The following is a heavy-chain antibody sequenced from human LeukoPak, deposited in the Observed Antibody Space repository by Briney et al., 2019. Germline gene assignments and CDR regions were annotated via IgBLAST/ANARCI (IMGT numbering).Heavy chain of an antibody. J-gene: IGHJ5*02. Sequence: PGGSLRLSCGASGFTFSSYWMSWVRQAPGKGLEWVANIKEDGSGIYYVDSVEGRFTISRDNAKNSLYLQMNSLRAEDTAVYYCARVPIAAAVGWFDPWGQGTLVTVSS. CDR2: IKEDGSGI. CDR1: GFTFSSYW. V-gene: IGHV3-7*01. D-gene: IGHD6-13*01. CDR3: ARVPIAAAVGWFDP.